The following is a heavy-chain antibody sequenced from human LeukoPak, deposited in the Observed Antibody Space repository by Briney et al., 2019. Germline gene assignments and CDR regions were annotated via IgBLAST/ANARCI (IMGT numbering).Heavy chain of an antibody. CDR2: ISSSSSYI. D-gene: IGHD3-22*01. J-gene: IGHJ4*02. CDR1: GFTFSSYS. V-gene: IGHV3-21*01. CDR3: ARRGSSGYSYFDY. Sequence: GGSLRLSCAASGFTFSSYSMNWVRQAPGKGLEWVSSISSSSSYIYYADSVKGRFTISRDNAKNSLYLQMNSLRAEDTAVYYCARRGSSGYSYFDYWGQGTLVTVSS.